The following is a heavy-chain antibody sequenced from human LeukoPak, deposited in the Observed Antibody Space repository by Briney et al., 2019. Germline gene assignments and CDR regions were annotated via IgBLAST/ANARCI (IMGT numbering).Heavy chain of an antibody. J-gene: IGHJ3*01. D-gene: IGHD3-16*02. Sequence: GGSLRLSCAASGFTFSSNAMTWVRQVPGKGLEWVSLISSSGGNTYYADSVKGRFTISRDNSKNTLSLQMNSLRVEDTAIYYCAKDIQLSTWGLGTMVTVSS. CDR2: ISSSGGNT. CDR3: AKDIQLST. V-gene: IGHV3-23*01. CDR1: GFTFSSNA.